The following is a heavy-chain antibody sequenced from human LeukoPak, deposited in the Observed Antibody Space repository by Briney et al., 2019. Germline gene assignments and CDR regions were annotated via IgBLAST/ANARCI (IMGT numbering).Heavy chain of an antibody. CDR3: ARYCSGGDCYSKALDY. Sequence: SETLSLTCTVSGGSISSYYWSWIRQPAGKGLEWIGRIYTSGSTNYNPSLKSRVTMSVDTSKNQFSLKLSSVTAADTAVYYCARYCSGGDCYSKALDYWGQGILVTVSS. CDR2: IYTSGST. J-gene: IGHJ4*02. CDR1: GGSISSYY. V-gene: IGHV4-59*10. D-gene: IGHD2-15*01.